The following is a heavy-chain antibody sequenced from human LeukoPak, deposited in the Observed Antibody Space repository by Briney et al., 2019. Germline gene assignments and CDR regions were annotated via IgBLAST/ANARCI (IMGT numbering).Heavy chain of an antibody. CDR1: GFTFSSYE. J-gene: IGHJ4*02. D-gene: IGHD5-18*01. CDR2: ISSDCNTI. CDR3: AREGTAMVSFDY. V-gene: IGHV3-48*03. Sequence: PGRTLRLSCAASGFTFSSYEMNWVRHAPAKGLEWVSYISSDCNTIYYSDPVKGRFTISRDNAKNSLYLQMNSLRAEDTAVYYCAREGTAMVSFDYWGQGTLVTVSS.